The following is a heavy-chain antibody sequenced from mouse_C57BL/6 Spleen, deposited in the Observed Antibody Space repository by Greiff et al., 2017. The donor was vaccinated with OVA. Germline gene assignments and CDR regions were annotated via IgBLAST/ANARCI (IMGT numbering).Heavy chain of an antibody. V-gene: IGHV14-1*01. CDR1: GFNIKDYY. CDR2: IDPEDGDT. Sequence: EVQLQQSGAELVRPGASVKLSCTASGFNIKDYYMHWVKQRPEQGLEWIGRIDPEDGDTEYAPKFQGKATMTADTSYNTAYLQLSSLTSEDTAVYYCTSVITTVVEGFAYWGQGTLVTVSA. J-gene: IGHJ3*01. D-gene: IGHD1-1*01. CDR3: TSVITTVVEGFAY.